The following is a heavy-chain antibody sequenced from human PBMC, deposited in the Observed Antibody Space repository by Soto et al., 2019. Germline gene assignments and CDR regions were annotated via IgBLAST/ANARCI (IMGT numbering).Heavy chain of an antibody. V-gene: IGHV3-11*01. Sequence: QGQLVQSGGGLVKPGGSLRLSCAASGFTVSDYHMIWIRQAPGKGLEWVSYINDSGDTIYYLDSLKGRITISGDNAKKSLFLQMKSLRAEERPVYYCAREPLGFLERSSVFAFAIWVQGTMVTVAS. CDR3: AREPLGFLERSSVFAFAI. CDR1: GFTVSDYH. J-gene: IGHJ3*02. CDR2: INDSGDTI. D-gene: IGHD3-3*01.